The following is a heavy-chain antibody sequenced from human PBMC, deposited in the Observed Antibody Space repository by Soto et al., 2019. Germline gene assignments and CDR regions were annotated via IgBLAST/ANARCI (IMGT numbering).Heavy chain of an antibody. D-gene: IGHD3-10*01. CDR3: ARDLRRITMVRGVIPRYGMDV. V-gene: IGHV3-33*01. Sequence: GGSLRLSCAASGFTFSSYGMHWVRQAPDKGLEWVAVIWYDGSNKYYADSVKGRFTISRDNSKNTLYLQMNSLRAEDTAVYYCARDLRRITMVRGVIPRYGMDVWGQGTTVTVSS. J-gene: IGHJ6*02. CDR1: GFTFSSYG. CDR2: IWYDGSNK.